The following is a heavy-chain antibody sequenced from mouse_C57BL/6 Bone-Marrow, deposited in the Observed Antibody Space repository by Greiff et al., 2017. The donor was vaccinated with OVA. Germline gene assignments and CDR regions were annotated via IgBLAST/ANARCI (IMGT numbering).Heavy chain of an antibody. CDR1: GFTFTDYY. Sequence: EVQVVESGGGLVQPGGSLSLSCAASGFTFTDYYMSWVRQPPGKALEWLGFIRNKANGYTTEYSASVKGRFTISRDNSQSILYLQMNALRAEDSATYYCARYGNYVWYFDVWGTGTTVTVSS. CDR2: IRNKANGYTT. D-gene: IGHD2-1*01. J-gene: IGHJ1*03. V-gene: IGHV7-3*01. CDR3: ARYGNYVWYFDV.